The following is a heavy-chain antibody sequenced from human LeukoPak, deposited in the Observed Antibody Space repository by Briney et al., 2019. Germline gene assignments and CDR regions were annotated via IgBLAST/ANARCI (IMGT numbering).Heavy chain of an antibody. V-gene: IGHV4-59*01. CDR2: IYYTGST. D-gene: IGHD6-13*01. Sequence: PSETLSLTCTVSGGSINNYYWTWIRQPPGKGLEWIGYIYYTGSTNYNPSLKSRVTISLDTFKNQFSLRLSSVTAADTAMYFCARGAWYAGYWGQGTLVTVSS. J-gene: IGHJ4*02. CDR3: ARGAWYAGY. CDR1: GGSINNYY.